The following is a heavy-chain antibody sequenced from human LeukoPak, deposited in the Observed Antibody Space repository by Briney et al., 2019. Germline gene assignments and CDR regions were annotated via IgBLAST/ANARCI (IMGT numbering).Heavy chain of an antibody. CDR2: IYTSGST. V-gene: IGHV4-61*02. CDR1: GGSISSGSYY. D-gene: IGHD2-2*01. J-gene: IGHJ4*02. Sequence: SETLSLTCTVSGGSISSGSYYWSWIRQPAGKGLEWIGRIYTSGSTNYNPSLKSRVTISVDTSKNQFSLKLSSVTAADTAVYYCARDKLGYCSSTSCATRGFDYWGQGTQVTVSS. CDR3: ARDKLGYCSSTSCATRGFDY.